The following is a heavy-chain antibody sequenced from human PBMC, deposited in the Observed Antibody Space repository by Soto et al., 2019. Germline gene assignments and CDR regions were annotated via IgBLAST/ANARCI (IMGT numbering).Heavy chain of an antibody. CDR1: GFTFSSYA. CDR3: AKPMNDYGDYYGMDV. Sequence: PGGSLRFSCAASGFTFSSYAMSWVRQAPGKGLEWVSAISGSGGSTYYADSVKGRFTISRDNSKNTLYLQMNSLRAEDTAVYYCAKPMNDYGDYYGMDVWGQGTTVTVSS. CDR2: ISGSGGST. D-gene: IGHD4-17*01. V-gene: IGHV3-23*01. J-gene: IGHJ6*02.